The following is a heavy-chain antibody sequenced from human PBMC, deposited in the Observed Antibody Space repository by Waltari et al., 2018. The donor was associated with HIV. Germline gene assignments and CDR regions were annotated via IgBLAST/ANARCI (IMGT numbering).Heavy chain of an antibody. CDR2: IYHSGST. CDR1: GYSISSGYY. J-gene: IGHJ6*02. CDR3: ARGGGYSYGQYYYYYYGMDV. V-gene: IGHV4-38-2*02. D-gene: IGHD5-18*01. Sequence: QVQLQESGPGLVKPSETLSLTCTVSGYSISSGYYWGWIRQPPGKGLEWIGSIYHSGSTYYNPSLKSRVTISVDTSKNQFSLKLSSVTAADTAVYYCARGGGYSYGQYYYYYYGMDVWGQGTTVTVSS.